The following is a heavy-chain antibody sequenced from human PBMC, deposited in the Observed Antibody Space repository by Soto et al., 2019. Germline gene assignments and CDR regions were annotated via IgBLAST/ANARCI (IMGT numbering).Heavy chain of an antibody. CDR2: IYYSGST. V-gene: IGHV4-59*08. J-gene: IGHJ6*03. CDR1: GGTISSYY. CDR3: ARRSRYSGYDPGYYYYYYMDV. D-gene: IGHD5-12*01. Sequence: PSETLSLTCTVSGGTISSYYWSWIRQPPGKGLEWIGYIYYSGSTNYNPSLKSRVTISVDTSKNQFSLKLSSVTAADTAVYYCARRSRYSGYDPGYYYYYYMDVWGKGTTVT.